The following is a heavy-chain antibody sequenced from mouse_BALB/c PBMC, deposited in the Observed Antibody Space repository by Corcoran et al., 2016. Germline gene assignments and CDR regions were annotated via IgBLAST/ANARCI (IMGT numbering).Heavy chain of an antibody. CDR1: GFNIKDTY. CDR3: ARGLRVFDY. D-gene: IGHD2-2*01. V-gene: IGHV14-3*02. J-gene: IGHJ2*01. CDR2: IDPANGNT. Sequence: EVQLQQSGAELVMSGASVKLSCTASGFNIKDTYMHWVKQRPEQGLEWIGRIDPANGNTNYDPKFQGKATITADTSSNTAYLQLSSLTSEDTAVYYCARGLRVFDYWGRGTTLTVSS.